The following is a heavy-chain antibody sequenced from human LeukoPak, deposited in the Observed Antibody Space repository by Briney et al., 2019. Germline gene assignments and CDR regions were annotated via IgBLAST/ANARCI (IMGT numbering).Heavy chain of an antibody. Sequence: SVTVSCKASGYTFNGYYMHWVRQAPGQGLEWMGRINPNSGGTNYTQKFQGRVTMTRDTSISTAYMELSRLRSDDTAVYFSARLAEAGPGGVIYWYYYMAVCGKGCTVTVSS. V-gene: IGHV1-2*06. CDR3: ARLAEAGPGGVIYWYYYMAV. CDR2: INPNSGGT. CDR1: GYTFNGYY. D-gene: IGHD6-19*01. J-gene: IGHJ6*03.